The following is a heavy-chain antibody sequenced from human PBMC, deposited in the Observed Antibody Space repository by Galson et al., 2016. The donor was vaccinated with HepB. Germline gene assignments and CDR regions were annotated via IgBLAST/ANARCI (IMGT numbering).Heavy chain of an antibody. J-gene: IGHJ4*02. CDR1: GFTFSXXX. CDR3: AKDRCSVGNCXYDC. CDR2: XXDSXXXT. Sequence: SLRLSCAASGFTFSXXXMSXXXQAXXKGLXXVSXXXDSXXXTXXXDSXXGRFTISXDNSKNTLYLQXXSLRADDTAVYFCAKDRCSVGNCXYDCWGQGTLXSXSS. D-gene: IGHD2-15*01. V-gene: IGHV3-23*01.